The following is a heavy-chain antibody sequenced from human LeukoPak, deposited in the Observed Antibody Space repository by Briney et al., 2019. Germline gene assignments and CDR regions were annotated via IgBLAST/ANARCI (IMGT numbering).Heavy chain of an antibody. CDR3: ARGRETYDY. D-gene: IGHD1-26*01. Sequence: SETLSLTCTVSGGSISSYYWSWTRQPPGKGLEWIGYISYSGSTSYNPSLKSRVTISVDTSKNQFSLKLSSVTAADTAVYYCARGRETYDYWGQGTLVTVSS. V-gene: IGHV4-59*01. CDR1: GGSISSYY. J-gene: IGHJ4*02. CDR2: ISYSGST.